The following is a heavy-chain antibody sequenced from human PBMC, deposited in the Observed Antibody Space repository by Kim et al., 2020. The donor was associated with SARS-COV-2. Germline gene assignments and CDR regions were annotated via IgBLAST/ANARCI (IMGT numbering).Heavy chain of an antibody. CDR1: GGSISSYY. J-gene: IGHJ4*02. CDR3: SRVPYVSGRIDY. Sequence: SETLSLTCTVSGGSISSYYWSWIRQPPGKGLEWIGYIYYSGSTNYNPSLKSRVTLSVDTSKNQFSLKLSSVTAADTAVYYCSRVPYVSGRIDYWGQGTLV. CDR2: IYYSGST. V-gene: IGHV4-59*13. D-gene: IGHD3-10*01.